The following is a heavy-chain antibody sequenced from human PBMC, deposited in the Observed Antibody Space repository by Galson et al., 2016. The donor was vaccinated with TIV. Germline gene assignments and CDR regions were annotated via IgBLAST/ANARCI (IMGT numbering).Heavy chain of an antibody. V-gene: IGHV1-69*13. J-gene: IGHJ6*02. Sequence: SVKVSCKASGGTFSSYVISWVRQAPGQGLEWMGGIIPLFTTANYAQKFQGRVTITADESTSTAYMELSSLGYEDTAIYYCAKDRNTAMDTYYWYYGMDVWGPGATVTVSS. CDR2: IIPLFTTA. D-gene: IGHD5-18*01. CDR1: GGTFSSYV. CDR3: AKDRNTAMDTYYWYYGMDV.